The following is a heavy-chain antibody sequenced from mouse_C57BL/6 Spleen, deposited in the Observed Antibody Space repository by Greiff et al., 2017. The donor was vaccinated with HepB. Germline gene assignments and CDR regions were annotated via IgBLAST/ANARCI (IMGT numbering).Heavy chain of an antibody. CDR3: VRQSYDYDGAWFAY. Sequence: EVKLEESGGGLVQPKGSLKLSCAASGFSFNTYAMNWVRQAPGKGLEWVARIRSKSNNYATNYADSVKDRLTISRDDSESMLYLQMNNLKTENTAMYYCVRQSYDYDGAWFAYWGQGTLVTVSA. D-gene: IGHD2-4*01. CDR1: GFSFNTYA. CDR2: IRSKSNNYAT. V-gene: IGHV10-1*01. J-gene: IGHJ3*01.